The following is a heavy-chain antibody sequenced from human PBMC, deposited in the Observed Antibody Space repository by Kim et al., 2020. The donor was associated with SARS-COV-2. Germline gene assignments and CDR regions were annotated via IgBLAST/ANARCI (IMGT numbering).Heavy chain of an antibody. CDR1: GFTFKTYT. J-gene: IGHJ4*02. Sequence: GGSLRLSCAASGFTFKTYTMYWLRQAPGMGLVWVSSITSDGSDTSYADSVKGRFTISRDNANNRLFLQMNSLSAEDTAIYYCSRGHYGPDYWGQGTLVTVSS. D-gene: IGHD3-10*01. CDR3: SRGHYGPDY. CDR2: ITSDGSDT. V-gene: IGHV3-74*01.